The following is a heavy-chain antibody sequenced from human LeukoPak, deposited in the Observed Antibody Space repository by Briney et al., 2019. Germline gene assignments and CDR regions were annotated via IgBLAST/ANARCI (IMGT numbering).Heavy chain of an antibody. CDR1: GYTFTSYA. Sequence: ASVKVSCKASGYTFTSYAISWVRQAPGQGLEWMGGIIPIFGTANYAQKFQGRVTITTDESTSTAYMELSSLRSEDTAVYYCARVVVVAATAVYYFDYWGQGTLVTVSS. CDR3: ARVVVVAATAVYYFDY. CDR2: IIPIFGTA. V-gene: IGHV1-69*05. D-gene: IGHD2-15*01. J-gene: IGHJ4*02.